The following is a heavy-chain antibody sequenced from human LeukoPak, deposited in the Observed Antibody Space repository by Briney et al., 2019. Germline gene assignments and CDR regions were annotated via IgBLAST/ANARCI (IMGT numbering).Heavy chain of an antibody. Sequence: ASVKVSCKASGYTFTSCAMNWVRQAPGQGLEWMGWISAYNGNTNYAQKLQGRVTMTEDTSTDTVYMELSSLRSEDTAVYYCAREGVGATSDYWGQGTLVTVSS. J-gene: IGHJ4*02. CDR2: ISAYNGNT. D-gene: IGHD1-26*01. CDR1: GYTFTSCA. V-gene: IGHV1-18*01. CDR3: AREGVGATSDY.